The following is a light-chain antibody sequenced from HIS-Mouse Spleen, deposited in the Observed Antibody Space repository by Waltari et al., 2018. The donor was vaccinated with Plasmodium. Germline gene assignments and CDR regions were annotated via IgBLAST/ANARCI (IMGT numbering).Light chain of an antibody. CDR3: YSTDSSGNHRV. J-gene: IGLJ3*02. CDR2: EGS. Sequence: SYELTQPPSVSVSPGQTARITCSGDALPKKYAYWYQEKSGQAPVLVIYEGSKRPSGIPERFSGSSSGTMANLTISGAQVEDEADYYCYSTDSSGNHRVFGGGTKLTVL. V-gene: IGLV3-10*01. CDR1: ALPKKY.